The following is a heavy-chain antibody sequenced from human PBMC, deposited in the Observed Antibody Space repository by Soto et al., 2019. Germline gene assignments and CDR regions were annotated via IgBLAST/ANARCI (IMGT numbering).Heavy chain of an antibody. CDR3: ARVAYCSGGSCYGPGWFDP. V-gene: IGHV3-48*02. CDR1: GFTFSSYS. D-gene: IGHD2-15*01. J-gene: IGHJ5*02. Sequence: GGSLRLSCAASGFTFSSYSMNWVRQAPGKGLEWVSYISSSSSTIYYADSVKGRFTISRDNAKNSLYLQMNSLRDEDTAVYYCARVAYCSGGSCYGPGWFDPWGQGTLVTVSS. CDR2: ISSSSSTI.